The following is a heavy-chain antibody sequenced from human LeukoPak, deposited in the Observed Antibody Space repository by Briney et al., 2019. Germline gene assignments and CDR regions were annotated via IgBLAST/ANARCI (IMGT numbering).Heavy chain of an antibody. V-gene: IGHV4-61*01. J-gene: IGHJ5*02. D-gene: IGHD3-3*01. CDR3: ARAPTPKITIFGVVTSYNWFDP. CDR1: GGSVSSGSYY. Sequence: SETLSLTCTVSGGSVSSGSYYWSWIRQPPGKGLEWIGYIYYSGSTNYNPSLKSRVTISVDTSKNQFFLKLSSVTAADTAVYYCARAPTPKITIFGVVTSYNWFDPWGQGTLVTVSS. CDR2: IYYSGST.